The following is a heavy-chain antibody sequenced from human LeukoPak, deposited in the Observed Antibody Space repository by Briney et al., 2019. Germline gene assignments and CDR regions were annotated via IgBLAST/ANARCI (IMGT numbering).Heavy chain of an antibody. D-gene: IGHD5-18*01. CDR2: ISYDGSNK. CDR3: ANRDTAMAFDY. CDR1: GFTFSSYG. J-gene: IGHJ4*02. Sequence: GGSLRLSCAASGFTFSSYGMHWVRQAPGKGLEWVAVISYDGSNKYYADSVKGRFTISRDNSKNTLYLQMNSLRAEDTAVYYCANRDTAMAFDYWGQGTLITVSS. V-gene: IGHV3-30*18.